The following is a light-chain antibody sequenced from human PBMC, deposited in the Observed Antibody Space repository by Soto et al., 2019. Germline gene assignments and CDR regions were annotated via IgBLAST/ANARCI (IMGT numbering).Light chain of an antibody. Sequence: EIVMTQSPATVSVSPWERATLSCMAGESVSSNLAWYQQKPGQVPRLLIYATSTRAAGIPARFSGSGSGTDFTLTISSLQSEDFAVYYCQQYYDWYTFGQGTKV. CDR3: QQYYDWYT. CDR1: ESVSSN. V-gene: IGKV3-15*01. J-gene: IGKJ2*01. CDR2: ATS.